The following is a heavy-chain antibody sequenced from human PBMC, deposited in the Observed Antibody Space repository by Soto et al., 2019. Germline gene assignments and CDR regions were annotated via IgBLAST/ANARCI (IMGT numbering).Heavy chain of an antibody. CDR1: GFTFSSYA. Sequence: LRLSCAASGFTFSSYAMHWVRQSPGKGLEWLSYITSSSSYTHYADSVKGRFTISRDNAKNQFSLKLRSVTAADTAVYSCARTGGRYDSGDYVELDWGQGTLVTVSS. V-gene: IGHV3-21*05. J-gene: IGHJ4*02. D-gene: IGHD4-17*01. CDR2: ITSSSSYT. CDR3: ARTGGRYDSGDYVELD.